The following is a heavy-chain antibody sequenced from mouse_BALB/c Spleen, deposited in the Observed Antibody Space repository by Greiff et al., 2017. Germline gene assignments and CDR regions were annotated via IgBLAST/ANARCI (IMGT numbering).Heavy chain of an antibody. CDR2: IDPANGNT. V-gene: IGHV14-3*02. CDR1: GFNIKDTY. CDR3: ASPDGYYVAY. J-gene: IGHJ3*01. D-gene: IGHD2-3*01. Sequence: EVKVVESGAELVKPGASVKLSCTASGFNIKDTYMHWVKQRPEQGLEWIGRIDPANGNTKYDPKFQGKATITADTSSNTAYLQLSSLTSEDTAVYYCASPDGYYVAYWGQGTLVTVSA.